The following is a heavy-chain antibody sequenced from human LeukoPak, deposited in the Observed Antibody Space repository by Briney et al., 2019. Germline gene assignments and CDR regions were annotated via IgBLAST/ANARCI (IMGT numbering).Heavy chain of an antibody. J-gene: IGHJ6*03. V-gene: IGHV3-30*02. CDR1: GFTFSSYG. CDR3: ARDGDSSSWYTYYYYYYYMDV. Sequence: GGSLRLSCAASGFTFSSYGMHWVRQAPGKGLEWVAFIRYDGSNKYYADSVKGRFTISRDNSKNTLYLQMNSLRAEDTAVYYCARDGDSSSWYTYYYYYYYMDVWGKGTTVTVSS. CDR2: IRYDGSNK. D-gene: IGHD6-13*01.